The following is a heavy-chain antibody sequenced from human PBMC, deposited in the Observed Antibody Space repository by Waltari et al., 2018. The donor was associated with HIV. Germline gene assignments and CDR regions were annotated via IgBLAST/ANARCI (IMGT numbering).Heavy chain of an antibody. CDR3: ARGPQDYPKYYFDY. J-gene: IGHJ4*02. Sequence: QVPLVQSGAEVKKPGASVKVSCKAPGYTFTSYDIKWVRQTTGQGLEWLGWMNPNSGNTGYAQRFQGRVTMTRNTSISTAYMELSSLRSEDTAVYFCARGPQDYPKYYFDYWGQGTLVTVSS. D-gene: IGHD4-17*01. CDR1: GYTFTSYD. CDR2: MNPNSGNT. V-gene: IGHV1-8*01.